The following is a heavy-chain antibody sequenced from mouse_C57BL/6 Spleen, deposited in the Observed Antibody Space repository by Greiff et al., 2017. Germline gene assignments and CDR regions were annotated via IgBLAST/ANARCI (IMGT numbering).Heavy chain of an antibody. CDR1: GFTFSDYY. Sequence: EVHLVESEGGLVQPGSSMKLSCTASGFTFSDYYMAWVRQVPEKGLEWVANINYDGSSTYYLDSLKSRFIISRDNAKNILYLQMSSLKSEDTATYYCAREGITTVVAKARWYFDVWGTGTTVTVSS. D-gene: IGHD1-1*01. J-gene: IGHJ1*03. V-gene: IGHV5-16*01. CDR2: INYDGSST. CDR3: AREGITTVVAKARWYFDV.